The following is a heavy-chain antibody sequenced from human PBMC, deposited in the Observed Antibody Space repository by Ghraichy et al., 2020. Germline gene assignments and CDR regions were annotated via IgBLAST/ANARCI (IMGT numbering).Heavy chain of an antibody. J-gene: IGHJ6*02. CDR3: ARGWNYVRVRYYGMDV. V-gene: IGHV4-34*01. Sequence: SETLSLTCAVYGGSFSGYYWSWIRQPPGKGLEWIGEINHSGSTNHNPSLKSRVTISVDTSKNQFSLKLSSVTAADTAVYYCARGWNYVRVRYYGMDVWGQGTTVTVSS. CDR2: INHSGST. CDR1: GGSFSGYY. D-gene: IGHD1-7*01.